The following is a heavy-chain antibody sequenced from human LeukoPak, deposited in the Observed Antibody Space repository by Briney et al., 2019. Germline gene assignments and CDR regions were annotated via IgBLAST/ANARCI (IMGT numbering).Heavy chain of an antibody. CDR3: AKTSGGGGHDS. V-gene: IGHV4-38-2*02. Sequence: SSETLSLTCTVSGYSIGSGNYWAWIRQPPGKGLEWIGCVYHSGTHYKSSLTSRVTISMDTSKNQFSLKVTSVTAADSAFYYCAKTSGGGGHDSWGQGTLVIVSS. CDR2: VYHSGT. J-gene: IGHJ5*01. CDR1: GYSIGSGNY. D-gene: IGHD6-19*01.